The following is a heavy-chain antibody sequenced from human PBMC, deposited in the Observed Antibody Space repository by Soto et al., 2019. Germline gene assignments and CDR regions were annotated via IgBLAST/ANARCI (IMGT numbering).Heavy chain of an antibody. D-gene: IGHD6-13*01. J-gene: IGHJ3*02. CDR2: IPNTENKK. CDR3: ARTAGGRVRGALDI. CDR1: GFTFSSYG. Sequence: LRLSCVASGFTFSSYGMHWVRQAPGKGLEWVAVIPNTENKKYYADSVKGRFTISRDNSQNTLFLQMDSLMSEDTAVYYCARTAGGRVRGALDIWGQGTMVTVSS. V-gene: IGHV3-30-3*01.